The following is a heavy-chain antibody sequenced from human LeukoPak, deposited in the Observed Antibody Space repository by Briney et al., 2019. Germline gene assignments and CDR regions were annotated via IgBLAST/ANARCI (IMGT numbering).Heavy chain of an antibody. J-gene: IGHJ4*02. D-gene: IGHD6-19*01. V-gene: IGHV4-4*02. Sequence: SETLSLTCGVSGASISRPYWWSWVRQPPGKGLEWIAEISHSGTTHYNPSLKSRVIISVDKSKNQAFLKLNSVTAADTAMYYCARDGGSDQYYFDNWGQGTLVTVSS. CDR2: ISHSGTT. CDR3: ARDGGSDQYYFDN. CDR1: GASISRPYW.